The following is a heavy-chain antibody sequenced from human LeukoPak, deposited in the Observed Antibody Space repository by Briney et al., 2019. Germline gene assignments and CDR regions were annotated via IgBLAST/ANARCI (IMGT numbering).Heavy chain of an antibody. CDR2: ISSSGSTI. V-gene: IGHV3-48*04. Sequence: GGSLRLSCAASGFTFSNYRMNWVRQAPGKGLEWVSYISSSGSTIYYADSVRGRFTISRDNAKNSLYLQMNSLRAEDTAVYYCARGQRCTNGVCSYYYGMDVWGQGTTVTVSS. D-gene: IGHD2-8*01. CDR1: GFTFSNYR. J-gene: IGHJ6*02. CDR3: ARGQRCTNGVCSYYYGMDV.